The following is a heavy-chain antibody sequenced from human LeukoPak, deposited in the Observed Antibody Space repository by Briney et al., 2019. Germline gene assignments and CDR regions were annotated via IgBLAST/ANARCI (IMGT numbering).Heavy chain of an antibody. V-gene: IGHV5-51*01. CDR3: ARLEGRYYYYMDV. J-gene: IGHJ6*03. CDR2: IYPGDSDT. D-gene: IGHD3-3*01. Sequence: GESLKISCKGSGYSFTNYWIGWVRQMPGKGLEWMGIIYPGDSDTRYSPSFQGQVTISADKSISTAYLQWSSLKASDTATYYCARLEGRYYYYMDVWGKGTTVTVSS. CDR1: GYSFTNYW.